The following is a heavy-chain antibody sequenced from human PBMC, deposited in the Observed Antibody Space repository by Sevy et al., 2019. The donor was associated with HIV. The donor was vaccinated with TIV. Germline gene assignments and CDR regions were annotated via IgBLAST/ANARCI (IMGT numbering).Heavy chain of an antibody. V-gene: IGHV4-39*02. D-gene: IGHD6-19*01. Sequence: TLSLTCIVSGGSVTTTGYYWGWVRQPPGKGLEWIGNIYYGGNTFYKPSLKSRVSISVDTSNNRFSLKLNSVTAADTAVYYCATGRRSGSPFDSWGQGTLVTVSS. J-gene: IGHJ4*02. CDR3: ATGRRSGSPFDS. CDR2: IYYGGNT. CDR1: GGSVTTTGYY.